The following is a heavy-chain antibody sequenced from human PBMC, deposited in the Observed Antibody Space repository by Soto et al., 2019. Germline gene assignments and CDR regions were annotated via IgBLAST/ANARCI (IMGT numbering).Heavy chain of an antibody. CDR1: GYTFTSYY. J-gene: IGHJ6*02. CDR3: ARDPTSSRGIAARRHYYYGMDV. D-gene: IGHD6-6*01. V-gene: IGHV1-46*01. Sequence: ASVKVSCKASGYTFTSYYMHWVRQAPGQGLEWMGIINPSGGSTSYAQKFQGRVTMTRDTSTSTVYMELSSLRSEDTAVYYCARDPTSSRGIAARRHYYYGMDVWGQGTTDTVSS. CDR2: INPSGGST.